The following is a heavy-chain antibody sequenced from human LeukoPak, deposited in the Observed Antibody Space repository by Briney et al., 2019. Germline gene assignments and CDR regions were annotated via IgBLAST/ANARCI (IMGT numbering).Heavy chain of an antibody. CDR3: ARTNPVYGDYDY. D-gene: IGHD4-17*01. V-gene: IGHV3-53*01. Sequence: GGSLRLSCAVSGFTVTDNYMSWVRQAPGKGLQWVSVIYPDGRTYYADSVKGRFTISRDISRNTLLLQMNNLRADDTAVHYCARTNPVYGDYDYWARQPWSPSPQ. CDR1: GFTVTDNY. CDR2: IYPDGRT. J-gene: IGHJ4*02.